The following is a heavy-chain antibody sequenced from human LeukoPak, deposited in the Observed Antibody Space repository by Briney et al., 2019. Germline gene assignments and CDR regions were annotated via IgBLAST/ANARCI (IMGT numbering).Heavy chain of an antibody. V-gene: IGHV5-51*01. J-gene: IGHJ4*02. Sequence: GESLKISCKGLGYSFSSYSIGWVRQMPGKGLEWMGIIYPGDSDTRYSPSFQGQVTISADKSISTAYLQWSSLKASDTGMYYCARPSTAANDYWGQGTLVTVSS. CDR3: ARPSTAANDY. CDR1: GYSFSSYS. CDR2: IYPGDSDT. D-gene: IGHD2-2*01.